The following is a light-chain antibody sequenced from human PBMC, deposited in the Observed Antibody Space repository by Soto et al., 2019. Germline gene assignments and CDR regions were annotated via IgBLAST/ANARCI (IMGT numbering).Light chain of an antibody. J-gene: IGKJ4*01. V-gene: IGKV3-20*01. Sequence: EIELTQSPGTLSLSPGDRATLSCRASQSLSSRYLGSYRQKPGQTPSLLIYGASNRATASPDRFSGSSSGTAVFLTISRLEPGDYAVYYYHQYSSTPPTFGGGTKVEIK. CDR1: QSLSSRY. CDR3: HQYSSTPPT. CDR2: GAS.